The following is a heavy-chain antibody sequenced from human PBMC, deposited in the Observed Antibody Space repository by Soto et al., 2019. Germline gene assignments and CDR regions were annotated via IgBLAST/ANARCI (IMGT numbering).Heavy chain of an antibody. V-gene: IGHV1-8*02. CDR1: GYTFTSYG. J-gene: IGHJ6*03. CDR2: MNPNSGNT. Sequence: WASVKVSCKASGYTFTSYGISWVRQAPGQGLEWMGWMNPNSGNTGYAQKFQGRVTMTRNTSISTAYMELSSLRSEDTAVYYCARGGSGSYFNYYYYMDVWGKGTTVTVSS. D-gene: IGHD3-10*01. CDR3: ARGGSGSYFNYYYYMDV.